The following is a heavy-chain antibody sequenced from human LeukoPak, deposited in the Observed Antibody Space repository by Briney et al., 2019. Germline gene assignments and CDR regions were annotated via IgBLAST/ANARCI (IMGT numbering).Heavy chain of an antibody. Sequence: PSETLSLTCSVSGGSISGYSWSWIRQSAAKGLEWIGRVYTSGNTNYNPSFKSRVTMSIDTSEKQFSLKLYTVTAADTAVYYCARDNPAGPWGQGTLVTVSS. CDR2: VYTSGNT. V-gene: IGHV4-4*07. CDR3: ARDNPAGP. CDR1: GGSISGYS. D-gene: IGHD1-14*01. J-gene: IGHJ5*02.